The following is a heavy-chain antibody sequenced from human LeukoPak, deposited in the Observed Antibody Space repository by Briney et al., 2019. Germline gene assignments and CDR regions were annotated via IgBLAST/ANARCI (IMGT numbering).Heavy chain of an antibody. CDR3: AKGSFYDNSCSFYFDY. V-gene: IGHV3-23*01. CDR1: GFTFSSYA. CDR2: ISGSGDNT. D-gene: IGHD3-22*01. J-gene: IGHJ4*02. Sequence: GGSLRLSCAASGFTFSSYAMSWVRQAPGKGLEWVSGISGSGDNTYYADSVKGRFTISRDNSKNTLYVQVNSLGTEDTAAYYCAKGSFYDNSCSFYFDYWGQGTLVTVSS.